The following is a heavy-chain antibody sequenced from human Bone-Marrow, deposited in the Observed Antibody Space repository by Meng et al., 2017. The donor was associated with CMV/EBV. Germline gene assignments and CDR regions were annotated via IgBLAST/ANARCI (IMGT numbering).Heavy chain of an antibody. J-gene: IGHJ4*02. CDR3: ARYQNSYQLLYRRGGFDY. CDR2: IYSGGST. V-gene: IGHV3-66*02. Sequence: GGSLRLSCAASGFTVSSNYMSWVRQAPRKGLEWVSVIYSGGSTYYADSVKGRFTISRDNSKNTLYLQMNSLRTEDTAVYYCARYQNSYQLLYRRGGFDYWGQGTLVTVSS. D-gene: IGHD2-2*02. CDR1: GFTVSSNY.